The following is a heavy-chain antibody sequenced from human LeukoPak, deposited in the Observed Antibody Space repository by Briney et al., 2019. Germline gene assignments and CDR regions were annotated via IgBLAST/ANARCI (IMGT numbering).Heavy chain of an antibody. V-gene: IGHV1-2*02. Sequence: ASVKVSCKASGYTFTGYYLHWVRQAPGQGLEWMGWINPNRGDTKYAQKFQGRVTMTRDTSISTAYMELSSLRSDDTAVYYCARVSPVLRYFDWLGPTSWFDPWGQGTLVTVSS. CDR2: INPNRGDT. CDR3: ARVSPVLRYFDWLGPTSWFDP. D-gene: IGHD3-9*01. CDR1: GYTFTGYY. J-gene: IGHJ5*02.